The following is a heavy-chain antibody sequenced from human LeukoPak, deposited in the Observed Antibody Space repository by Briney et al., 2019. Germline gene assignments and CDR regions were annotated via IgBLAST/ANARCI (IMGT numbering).Heavy chain of an antibody. CDR1: GFTFSSYE. J-gene: IGHJ4*02. CDR3: ARGEQQLFPFDY. D-gene: IGHD6-13*01. CDR2: ISSGSTI. Sequence: GGSLRLSCAASGFTFSSYEMNWVRQAPGKGLEWVSYISSGSTIYYADSVKGRFTISRDNAKNSLYLQMNSLRAEDTAVYYCARGEQQLFPFDYWGQGTLVTVSS. V-gene: IGHV3-48*03.